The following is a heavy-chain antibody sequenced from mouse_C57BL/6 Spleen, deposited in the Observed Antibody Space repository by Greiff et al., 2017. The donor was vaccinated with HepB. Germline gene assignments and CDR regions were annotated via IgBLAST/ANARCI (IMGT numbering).Heavy chain of an antibody. V-gene: IGHV3-6*01. Sequence: DVKLQESGPGLVKPSQSLSLTCSVTGYSITSGYYWNWIRQFPGNKLEWMGYISYDGSNNYNPSLKNRISITRDTSKNQLFLKLNSVTTEDTATYYCAREDYYGRYAMDYWGQGTSVTVSS. CDR2: ISYDGSN. J-gene: IGHJ4*01. CDR1: GYSITSGYY. D-gene: IGHD1-1*01. CDR3: AREDYYGRYAMDY.